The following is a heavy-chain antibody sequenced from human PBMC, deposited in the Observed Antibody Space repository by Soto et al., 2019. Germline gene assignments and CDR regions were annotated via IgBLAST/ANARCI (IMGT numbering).Heavy chain of an antibody. CDR3: ARGVSSSGYYSSGAYAFDI. D-gene: IGHD3-22*01. Sequence: ASETLSLTCTVSGGSISSYYWSWIRQPPGKGLEWIGYIYYSGSTNYNPSLKSRVTISVDTSKNQFSLKLSSVTAADTAVYYCARGVSSSGYYSSGAYAFDIWGQGTMVTVSS. J-gene: IGHJ3*02. CDR2: IYYSGST. V-gene: IGHV4-59*01. CDR1: GGSISSYY.